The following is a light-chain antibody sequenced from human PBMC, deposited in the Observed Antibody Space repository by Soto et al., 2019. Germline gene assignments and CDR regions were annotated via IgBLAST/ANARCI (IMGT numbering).Light chain of an antibody. CDR1: QSISSW. Sequence: DIQMTQSPSTLSASVGDRVTITCRASQSISSWLAWYQQKPGKAPKLLIYKASSLESGVPSRFSGSGSGTEFTRTISSLQPDDFATYYCQQYNSYRTFGQGTKVEIK. CDR3: QQYNSYRT. CDR2: KAS. V-gene: IGKV1-5*03. J-gene: IGKJ1*01.